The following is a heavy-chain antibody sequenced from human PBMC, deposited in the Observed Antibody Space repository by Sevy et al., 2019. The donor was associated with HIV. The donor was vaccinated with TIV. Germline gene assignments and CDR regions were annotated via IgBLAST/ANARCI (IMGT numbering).Heavy chain of an antibody. J-gene: IGHJ4*02. CDR1: GFTFSSYA. D-gene: IGHD6-19*01. Sequence: GGSLRLSRAASGFTFSSYAMNWVRQAPGKGLEWVSSISDSGIDKYYADSMKGRFTISRDNAKNSLYLQINSLRVEDTAVYYCARPSSGWTAGDYWGQGTLVTVSS. CDR2: ISDSGIDK. V-gene: IGHV3-21*01. CDR3: ARPSSGWTAGDY.